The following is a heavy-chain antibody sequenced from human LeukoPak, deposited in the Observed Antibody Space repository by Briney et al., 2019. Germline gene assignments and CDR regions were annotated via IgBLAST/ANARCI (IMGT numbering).Heavy chain of an antibody. CDR3: AKDRWAAPFWGFDY. V-gene: IGHV3-9*01. D-gene: IGHD7-27*01. J-gene: IGHJ4*02. CDR1: GFTFDDYA. CDR2: ISWNSGSI. Sequence: GGSLRLSCAASGFTFDDYAMHWVRQAPGKGLEWVSGISWNSGSIGYADSVKGRFTISRDNAKNSLYLQMNSLRAEDTALYYCAKDRWAAPFWGFDYWGQGTLVTVSS.